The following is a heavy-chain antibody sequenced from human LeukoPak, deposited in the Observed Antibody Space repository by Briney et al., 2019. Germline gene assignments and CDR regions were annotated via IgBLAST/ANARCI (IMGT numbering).Heavy chain of an antibody. D-gene: IGHD6-13*01. CDR1: GGSIRSGSYY. V-gene: IGHV4-61*02. CDR3: ARMGIADDY. CDR2: IYTSGST. J-gene: IGHJ4*02. Sequence: SETLSLTCTVPGGSIRSGSYYWSWIRQPAGKGLEWILRIYTSGSTNYNPSLKSRVTISVDTSKNQFSLKLSSVTAADTAVYYCARMGIADDYWGQGTLVTVSS.